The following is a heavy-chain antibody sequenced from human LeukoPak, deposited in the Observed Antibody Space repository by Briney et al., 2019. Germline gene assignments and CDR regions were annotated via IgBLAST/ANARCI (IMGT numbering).Heavy chain of an antibody. D-gene: IGHD6-13*01. CDR2: ISGSGGST. CDR3: AKLFGQQLVRGGLDP. J-gene: IGHJ5*02. V-gene: IGHV3-23*01. CDR1: GFTFSSYA. Sequence: AGGSLRLSCAASGFTFSSYAMSWVRQAPGKGLEWVSAISGSGGSTYYADSVKGRFTISRDNSKNTLYLQMNSLRAEDTAVYYCAKLFGQQLVRGGLDPWGQGTLVTVSS.